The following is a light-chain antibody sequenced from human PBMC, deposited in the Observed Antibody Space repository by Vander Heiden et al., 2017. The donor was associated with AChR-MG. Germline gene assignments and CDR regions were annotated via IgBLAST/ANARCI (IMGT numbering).Light chain of an antibody. CDR3: QQYNNWPLT. V-gene: IGKV3-15*01. Sequence: EIVMTQSPATLSVSPGERATLSCRASQNIGSYLAWYQRKPGQAPRLLIYAASTRATGIPAKFSGSGSGTEFTLTISSLQSEDFVVYYCQQYNNWPLTFGGGTKVDIK. CDR2: AAS. J-gene: IGKJ4*01. CDR1: QNIGSY.